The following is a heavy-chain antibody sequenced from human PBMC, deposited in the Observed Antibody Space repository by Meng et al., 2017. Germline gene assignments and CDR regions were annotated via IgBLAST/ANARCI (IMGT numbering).Heavy chain of an antibody. CDR3: ARDRSRLSTVTLLFDP. V-gene: IGHV1-3*01. Sequence: QVETCQSGAEVEKPGAPVKVSCKASGYTFTSYAMNWVRQAPGQRLEWMGWINAGNGHTKNSQKFQGRVTITRDTSASTAYMELSSLRSEDTAVYYCARDRSRLSTVTLLFDPWGQGTLVTVSS. J-gene: IGHJ5*02. D-gene: IGHD4-17*01. CDR1: GYTFTSYA. CDR2: INAGNGHT.